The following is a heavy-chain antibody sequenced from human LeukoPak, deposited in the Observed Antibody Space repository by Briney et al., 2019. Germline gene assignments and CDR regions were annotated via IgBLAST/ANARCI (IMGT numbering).Heavy chain of an antibody. D-gene: IGHD3-10*01. Sequence: SVKVSCKASGGTFSSYAISWVRQAPGQGLEWMGRIIPILGIANYAQKFQGRVTITADKSTSTAYMELSSLRSEDTAVYYCARDLTRYGSGSYSDYWGQGTLVTVSS. CDR2: IIPILGIA. J-gene: IGHJ4*02. V-gene: IGHV1-69*04. CDR1: GGTFSSYA. CDR3: ARDLTRYGSGSYSDY.